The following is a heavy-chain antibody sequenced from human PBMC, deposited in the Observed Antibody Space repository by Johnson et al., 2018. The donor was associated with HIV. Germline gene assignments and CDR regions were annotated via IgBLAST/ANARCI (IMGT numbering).Heavy chain of an antibody. CDR2: IKQDGSEK. J-gene: IGHJ3*02. D-gene: IGHD3-10*01. Sequence: VQLVESGGGLVQPGGSLRLSCAASGFTFSSYWMSWVRQAPGKGLEWVANIKQDGSEKYYVDSVKGRFTISRDNAKNSLYLQMNSLRAEDTALYYCVRGLLWFGELLEAFDIWGQGTMVTVSS. V-gene: IGHV3-7*03. CDR1: GFTFSSYW. CDR3: VRGLLWFGELLEAFDI.